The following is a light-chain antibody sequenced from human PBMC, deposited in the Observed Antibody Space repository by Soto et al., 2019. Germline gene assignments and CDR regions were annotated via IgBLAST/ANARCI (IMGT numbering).Light chain of an antibody. CDR3: QQYSSWPRT. Sequence: EIVMTQSPATLSVSPGERATLSCRASQSVSSNLAWYHQKPGQAPRLLIYAASARATGIPARFSGSGSGTEFTLTISSLHSEDFAVYYCQQYSSWPRTFGQGTKVEIK. CDR1: QSVSSN. V-gene: IGKV3-15*01. J-gene: IGKJ1*01. CDR2: AAS.